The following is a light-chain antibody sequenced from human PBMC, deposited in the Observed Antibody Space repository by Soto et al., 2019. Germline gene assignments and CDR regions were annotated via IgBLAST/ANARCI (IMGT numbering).Light chain of an antibody. J-gene: IGKJ1*01. V-gene: IGKV3-15*01. CDR1: QSIGSH. CDR3: QQYYHWRT. CDR2: DAS. Sequence: EIVMTQSPATLSVSPGERATLSCRASQSIGSHLAWYQQKPGQGPRLLIYDASTRATGISARFSGSGSGTESTLTISSLQSEDFEVYYCQQYYHWRTFGQGTKVEF.